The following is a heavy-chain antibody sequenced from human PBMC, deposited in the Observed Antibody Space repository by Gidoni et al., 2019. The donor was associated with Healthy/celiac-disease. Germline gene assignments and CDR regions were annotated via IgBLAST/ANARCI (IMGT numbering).Heavy chain of an antibody. CDR1: GFTFDDYA. CDR3: AKGGIAVYYFDY. CDR2: ISWNSGSI. Sequence: EVQLVESGGGLVQPGRSLRLSCAASGFTFDDYAMHWVRQAPGKGLEWVSGISWNSGSIGYADSVKGRFTISRDNAKNSLYLQMNSLRAEDTALYYCAKGGIAVYYFDYWGQGTLVTVSS. J-gene: IGHJ4*02. V-gene: IGHV3-9*01. D-gene: IGHD6-19*01.